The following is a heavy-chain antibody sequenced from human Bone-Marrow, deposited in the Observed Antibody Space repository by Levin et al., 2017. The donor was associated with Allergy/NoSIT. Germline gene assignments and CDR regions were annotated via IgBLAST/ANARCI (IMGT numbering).Heavy chain of an antibody. J-gene: IGHJ6*02. CDR3: AKSLVLVPADSQGMDV. D-gene: IGHD2-2*01. CDR1: GFTFSSYA. CDR2: ISGRYGTT. V-gene: IGHV3-23*01. Sequence: GGSLRLSCAASGFTFSSYAMSWVRQAPGKGLEWVSGISGRYGTTYYADSVKGRFTISRDNSKNTLYLQMNSLRAEDTALYYCAKSLVLVPADSQGMDVWGQGTTVTVSS.